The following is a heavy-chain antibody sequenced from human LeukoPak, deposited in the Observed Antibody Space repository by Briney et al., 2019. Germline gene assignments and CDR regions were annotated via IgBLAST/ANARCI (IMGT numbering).Heavy chain of an antibody. J-gene: IGHJ4*02. CDR2: INPNSGGT. V-gene: IGHV1-2*02. CDR1: GYTFTGYY. D-gene: IGHD3-22*01. Sequence: GASVKVSCKASGYTFTGYYMHWVRQAPGQGPEWMGWINPNSGGTNYAQKFQGRVTMTRDTSISTAYMELSRLRSDDTAVYYCARVGYYYDSSGYYYGYWGQGTLVTVSS. CDR3: ARVGYYYDSSGYYYGY.